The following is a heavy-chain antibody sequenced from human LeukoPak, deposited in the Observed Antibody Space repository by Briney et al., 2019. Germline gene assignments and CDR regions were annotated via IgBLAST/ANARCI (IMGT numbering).Heavy chain of an antibody. CDR2: IRYDGSNK. J-gene: IGHJ4*02. V-gene: IGHV3-30*02. CDR3: AKTPRSGYYLHY. Sequence: GGSLRLSCAASGFTFSSYGMHWVRQAPGKGLEWVAFIRYDGSNKYYADSVRGRFTISRDNSKNTLYLQMNSLRAEDTAVYYCAKTPRSGYYLHYWGQGTLVTVSS. CDR1: GFTFSSYG. D-gene: IGHD3-22*01.